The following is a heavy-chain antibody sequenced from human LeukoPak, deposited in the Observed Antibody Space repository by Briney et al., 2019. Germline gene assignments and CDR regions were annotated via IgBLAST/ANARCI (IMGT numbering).Heavy chain of an antibody. V-gene: IGHV5-51*01. CDR3: ARHAYNDYDP. Sequence: PGGSLRLSCAASGFTFTTYWIGWVRQMPGKGLEWMGIIYPGDSHTTYSPSFQGQVTISADKSISTAYLQWSSLKASDTAMYYCARHAYNDYDPWGQGTLVTVSS. CDR2: IYPGDSHT. CDR1: GFTFTTYW. J-gene: IGHJ5*02. D-gene: IGHD5-24*01.